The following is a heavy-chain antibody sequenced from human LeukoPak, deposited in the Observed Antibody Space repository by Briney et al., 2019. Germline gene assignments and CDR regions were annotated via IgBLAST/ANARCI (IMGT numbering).Heavy chain of an antibody. CDR2: IRYDGSNK. J-gene: IGHJ4*02. CDR3: AKDLAGRVGSSGYSDY. Sequence: GGSLRLSCAASGFTFDDYAMHWVRQAPGKGLEWVAFIRYDGSNKYYADSVKGRFTISRDNSKNTLYLQMNSLRAEDTAVYYCAKDLAGRVGSSGYSDYWGQGTLVTVSS. D-gene: IGHD3-22*01. V-gene: IGHV3-30*02. CDR1: GFTFDDYA.